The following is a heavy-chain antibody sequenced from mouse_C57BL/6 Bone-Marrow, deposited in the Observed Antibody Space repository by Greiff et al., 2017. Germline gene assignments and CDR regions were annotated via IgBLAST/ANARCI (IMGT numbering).Heavy chain of an antibody. Sequence: VQLQQSGAELARPGASVKLSCMASGYPFSSYGLSWVTQRTGPGLEWFGEIYPRSGITYYTEKFKGPATLTADNSSSTPYMELRSLTAEDAAVYCCARGNIVELLWNLWYFDVWGTGTAGTVTS. J-gene: IGHJ1*03. CDR3: ARGNIVELLWNLWYFDV. D-gene: IGHD1-1*02. CDR1: GYPFSSYG. CDR2: IYPRSGIT. V-gene: IGHV1-81*01.